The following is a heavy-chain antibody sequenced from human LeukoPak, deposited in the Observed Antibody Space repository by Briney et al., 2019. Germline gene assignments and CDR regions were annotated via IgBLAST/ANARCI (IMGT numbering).Heavy chain of an antibody. V-gene: IGHV1-2*02. CDR2: INPNSGGT. J-gene: IGHJ4*02. CDR3: VRDRHTVAVAATLDY. CDR1: GSTFTGNY. Sequence: ASVKVSCKSSGSTFTGNYMHWVRQAPGQALEWMGWINPNSGGTKYAPNFPGKDTMTRDTSITTTYMELSSLRSHDTAVYYCVRDRHTVAVAATLDYWGQGTLVIASS. D-gene: IGHD6-19*01.